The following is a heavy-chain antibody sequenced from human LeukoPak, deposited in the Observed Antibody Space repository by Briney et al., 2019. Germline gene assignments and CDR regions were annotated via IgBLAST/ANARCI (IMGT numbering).Heavy chain of an antibody. D-gene: IGHD3-22*01. J-gene: IGHJ4*02. Sequence: PSETLSLTCAVYGGSFSGYYWSWIRQPPGKGLERIGEINHSGSTNYNPSLKSRVTISVDTSKNQFSLKLSSVTAADTAVYYCASGGTDITGDSSGYSHLGFDYWGQGTLVTVSS. V-gene: IGHV4-34*01. CDR2: INHSGST. CDR3: ASGGTDITGDSSGYSHLGFDY. CDR1: GGSFSGYY.